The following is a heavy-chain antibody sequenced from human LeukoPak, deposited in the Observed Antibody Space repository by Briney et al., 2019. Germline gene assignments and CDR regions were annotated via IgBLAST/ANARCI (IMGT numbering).Heavy chain of an antibody. D-gene: IGHD1-26*01. CDR2: IRYDGSNK. Sequence: PGGSLRLSCAASGFTFSSYSMHWVRQAPGKGLEWVAFIRYDGSNKYYADSVKGRFTISRDNAMNTLYLQMNSLRAEDTAVYYCARVPRGSYSFDYWGQGTLVTVSS. CDR3: ARVPRGSYSFDY. V-gene: IGHV3-30*02. CDR1: GFTFSSYS. J-gene: IGHJ4*02.